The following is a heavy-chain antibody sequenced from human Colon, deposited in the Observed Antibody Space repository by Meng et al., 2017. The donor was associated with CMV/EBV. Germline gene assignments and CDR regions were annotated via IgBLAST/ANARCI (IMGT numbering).Heavy chain of an antibody. V-gene: IGHV4-4*07. J-gene: IGHJ4*02. CDR3: ARAQYTYGYWIFDY. CDR2: IYPSGFP. D-gene: IGHD5-18*01. CDR1: GGSISSYY. Sequence: QVQLQDSGQDLVKPSGTLSLSCTVSGGSISSYYWSWIRQPAGKGLEWIGRIYPSGFPKYKPSLESRVTMSADTSKNQISLKLTSVTAADTAVYYCARAQYTYGYWIFDYWGQGTLVTVSS.